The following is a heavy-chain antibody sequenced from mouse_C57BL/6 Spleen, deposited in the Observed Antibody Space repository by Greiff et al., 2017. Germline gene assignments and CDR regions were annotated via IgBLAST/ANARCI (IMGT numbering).Heavy chain of an antibody. Sequence: EVKVVESGGGLVKPGGSLKLSCAASGFTFSDYGMHWVRQAPEKGLEWVAYISSGSSTIYYADTVKGRFTISRDNAYNTQFLQMTRLRSEGTFMFYCASGGYRNYCDYWGQGTTLTVSS. CDR1: GFTFSDYG. V-gene: IGHV5-17*01. D-gene: IGHD2-12*01. CDR3: ASGGYRNYCDY. CDR2: ISSGSSTI. J-gene: IGHJ2*01.